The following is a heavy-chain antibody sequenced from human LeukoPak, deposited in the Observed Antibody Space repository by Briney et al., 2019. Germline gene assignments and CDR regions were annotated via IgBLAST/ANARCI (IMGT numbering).Heavy chain of an antibody. Sequence: GGSLRLSCAASGFTFDDYAMHWVRQAPGKGLEWVSGISWNSGSIGYADSVKGRFTISRDNAKNSLYLQMNSLRAEGTALYYCARSPEYSSGWPDYWGQGTLVTVSS. CDR1: GFTFDDYA. CDR3: ARSPEYSSGWPDY. V-gene: IGHV3-9*01. J-gene: IGHJ4*02. CDR2: ISWNSGSI. D-gene: IGHD6-19*01.